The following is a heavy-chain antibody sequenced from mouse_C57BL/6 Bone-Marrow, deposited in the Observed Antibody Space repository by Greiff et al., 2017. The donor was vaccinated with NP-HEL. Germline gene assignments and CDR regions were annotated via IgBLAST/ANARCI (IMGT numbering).Heavy chain of an antibody. Sequence: VKLQESGAELARPGASVKLSCKASGYTFTSYGISWVKQRTGQGLEWIGEIYPRSGNTYYNEKFKGKATLTADKSSSTAYMELRILPSEDSAVYFCARGGFYASYYYAMDYWGQGTSVTVSS. D-gene: IGHD1-1*01. CDR1: GYTFTSYG. V-gene: IGHV1-81*01. J-gene: IGHJ4*01. CDR2: IYPRSGNT. CDR3: ARGGFYASYYYAMDY.